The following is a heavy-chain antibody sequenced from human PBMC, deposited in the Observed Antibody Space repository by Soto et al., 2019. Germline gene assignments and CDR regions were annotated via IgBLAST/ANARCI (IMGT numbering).Heavy chain of an antibody. J-gene: IGHJ4*02. CDR1: GFTFDDYA. Sequence: EVQLVESGGGLVQPGRSLRLSCAASGFTFDDYAMHWVRQAPGKGLEWVSGISWNSGSIGYADSVKGRFTISRDNAKNSLYLQMNSLRAEDTALYYCAKAPDEYSSWYFDYWGQGTLVTVSS. CDR2: ISWNSGSI. CDR3: AKAPDEYSSWYFDY. V-gene: IGHV3-9*01. D-gene: IGHD6-6*01.